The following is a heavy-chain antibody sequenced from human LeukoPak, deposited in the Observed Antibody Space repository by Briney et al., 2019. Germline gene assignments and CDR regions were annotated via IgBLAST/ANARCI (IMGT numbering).Heavy chain of an antibody. J-gene: IGHJ4*02. CDR1: GGSISSSSYY. CDR3: ARVPYYYGSGTPYYFDY. D-gene: IGHD3-10*01. CDR2: IYYSGST. V-gene: IGHV4-39*07. Sequence: SETLSLTCTVSGGSISSSSYYWGWIRQPPGKGLEWIGSIYYSGSTYYNPSLKSRVTISVDTSKNQFSLKLSSVTAADTAVYYCARVPYYYGSGTPYYFDYWGQGTLVTVSS.